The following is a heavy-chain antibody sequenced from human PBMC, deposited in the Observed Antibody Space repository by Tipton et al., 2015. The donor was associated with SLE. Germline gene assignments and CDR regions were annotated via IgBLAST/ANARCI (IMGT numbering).Heavy chain of an antibody. V-gene: IGHV3-66*01. CDR1: GFTVSYDY. CDR3: ARGGRGSYFDY. CDR2: INSGGST. Sequence: SLRLSCAASGFTVSYDYMTWVRQAPGKGLEWVSSINSGGSTHYADSVKGRFVISRENSKNTLYLQMNSLRAEDTAVYYCARGGRGSYFDYWGQGTLVTVSS. D-gene: IGHD3-10*01. J-gene: IGHJ4*02.